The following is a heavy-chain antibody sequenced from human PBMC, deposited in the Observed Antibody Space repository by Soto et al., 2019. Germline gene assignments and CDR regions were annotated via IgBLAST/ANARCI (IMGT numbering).Heavy chain of an antibody. V-gene: IGHV4-59*01. CDR1: GGSISSYY. CDR3: ARDGGRDAMDV. CDR2: IYYSDYT. Sequence: SETLSLTCTVSGGSISSYYWSWVRQPPGKGLEWIGYIYYSDYTTYNPSLESRVTISVDTSKNQFSLRLRSVTAADTAVYYCARDGGRDAMDVWGQGTTVTVSS. D-gene: IGHD3-16*01. J-gene: IGHJ6*02.